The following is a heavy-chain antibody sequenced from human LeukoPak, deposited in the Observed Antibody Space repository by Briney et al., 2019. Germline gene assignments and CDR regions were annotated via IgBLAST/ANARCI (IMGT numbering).Heavy chain of an antibody. CDR2: ISSSSSTI. CDR3: ARCYYDTSGSDFDS. V-gene: IGHV3-48*04. D-gene: IGHD3-22*01. CDR1: GFTFSSYS. Sequence: GGSLRLSCAASGFTFSSYSMNWVRQAPGKGLEWVSYISSSSSTIYYADSVKGRFTISRDNANNSLYLQMNSLRAEDTAVYYCARCYYDTSGSDFDSWGQGTLVTVSS. J-gene: IGHJ4*02.